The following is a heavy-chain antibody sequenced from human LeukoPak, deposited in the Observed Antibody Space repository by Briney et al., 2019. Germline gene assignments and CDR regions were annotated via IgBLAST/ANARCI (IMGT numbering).Heavy chain of an antibody. J-gene: IGHJ4*02. V-gene: IGHV3-48*04. D-gene: IGHD2-15*01. CDR2: MTSSSNAI. CDR1: GFSFSSYS. CDR3: ARKSGSGGYPFDY. Sequence: GGSLRLSCAASGFSFSSYSMNWVRQAPGKGLEWVSYMTSSSNAIYYADSVKGRFTISRDNAKNSLYLQMNSLRAEDTAVYYCARKSGSGGYPFDYWGQGILVSVSS.